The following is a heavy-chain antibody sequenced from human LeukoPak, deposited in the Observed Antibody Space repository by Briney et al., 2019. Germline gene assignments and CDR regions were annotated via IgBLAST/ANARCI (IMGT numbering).Heavy chain of an antibody. D-gene: IGHD3-10*01. CDR1: GGSISTYY. CDR3: ARDLLGRGGSFDY. J-gene: IGHJ4*02. V-gene: IGHV4-59*01. CDR2: IYSSGST. Sequence: PSDTLSLTCTVSGGSISTYYWSWIRQPPGKGLEWIGYIYSSGSTNYNPSLKSRVTMSVDTSKNQFSLKLNSVTAADTAVYYCARDLLGRGGSFDYWGQGTLVTVSS.